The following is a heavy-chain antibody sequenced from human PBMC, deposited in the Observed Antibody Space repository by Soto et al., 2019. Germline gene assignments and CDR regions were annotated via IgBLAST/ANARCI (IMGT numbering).Heavy chain of an antibody. CDR1: GFTFSSYS. CDR2: ISSSSSYI. D-gene: IGHD2-2*01. CDR3: ARDGWATIVVVPAAIFLNY. J-gene: IGHJ4*02. Sequence: GGSLRLSCAASGFTFSSYSMNWVRQAPGKGLEWVSSISSSSSYIYYADSVKGRFTISRDNAKNSLYLQMNSLRAEDTAVYYCARDGWATIVVVPAAIFLNYWGQGTLVTVSS. V-gene: IGHV3-21*01.